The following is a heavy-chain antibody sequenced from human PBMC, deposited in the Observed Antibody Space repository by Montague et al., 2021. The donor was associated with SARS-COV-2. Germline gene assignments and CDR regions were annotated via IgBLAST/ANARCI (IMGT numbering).Heavy chain of an antibody. Sequence: SETLSLICSVSGGSMINNYWSWIRQPPGKGLEWMGYIYYTGSTDXNPSLESRATLSIDTSKNEFSLKLTSVTAADTAVYYCARGGGRLQYSYYYGMDVWGQGTTVTVSS. J-gene: IGHJ6*02. CDR2: IYYTGST. V-gene: IGHV4-59*01. D-gene: IGHD5-12*01. CDR3: ARGGGRLQYSYYYGMDV. CDR1: GGSMINNY.